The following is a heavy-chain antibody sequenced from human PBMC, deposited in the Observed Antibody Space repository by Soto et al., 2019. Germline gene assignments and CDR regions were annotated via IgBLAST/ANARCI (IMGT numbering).Heavy chain of an antibody. Sequence: ASVKVSCKAFGGTFSSYAISWVRQAPGQGLEWMGIINPSGGSTSYAQKFQGRVTMTRDTSTSTVYMEPSSLRSEDTAVYYCARDHRDYGDYSEDYWGQGTLVTVSS. J-gene: IGHJ4*02. CDR2: INPSGGST. D-gene: IGHD4-17*01. V-gene: IGHV1-46*01. CDR3: ARDHRDYGDYSEDY. CDR1: GGTFSSYA.